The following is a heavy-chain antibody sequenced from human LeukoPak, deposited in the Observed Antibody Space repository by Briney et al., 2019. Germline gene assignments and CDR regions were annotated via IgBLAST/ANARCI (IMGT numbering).Heavy chain of an antibody. J-gene: IGHJ4*02. D-gene: IGHD6-6*01. CDR3: ASRESSSSLRAYLPDY. Sequence: SETLSLTCTVSGGSISSGGYYWSWIRQPPGKGLEWIGYIYHSGSTYYNPSLKSRVTISVDRSKNQFSLKLSSVTAADTAVYYCASRESSSSLRAYLPDYWGQGTLVTVSS. CDR1: GGSISSGGYY. CDR2: IYHSGST. V-gene: IGHV4-30-2*01.